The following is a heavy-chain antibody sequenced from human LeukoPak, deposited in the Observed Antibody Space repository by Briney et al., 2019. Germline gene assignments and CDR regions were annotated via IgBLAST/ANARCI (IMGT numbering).Heavy chain of an antibody. CDR3: ARESYSSSYLFDC. V-gene: IGHV4-4*07. Sequence: PSETLSLTCTVSGGSISSYYWSWIRQPAGKGLEWIGRIYTSGSTNYNPSLKSRVTMSVDTSKNQISLKVNSVTAADTAVYYCARESYSSSYLFDCWGQRILVSVSS. J-gene: IGHJ4*03. D-gene: IGHD6-6*01. CDR2: IYTSGST. CDR1: GGSISSYY.